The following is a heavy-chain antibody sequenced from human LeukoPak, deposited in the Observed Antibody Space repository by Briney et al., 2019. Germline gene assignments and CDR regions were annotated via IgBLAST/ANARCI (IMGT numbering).Heavy chain of an antibody. J-gene: IGHJ4*02. V-gene: IGHV3-21*05. CDR3: ARVLPPRYSGSRTGGYYFDY. CDR2: ISSSSSYT. CDR1: GFTFSNYA. Sequence: GGSLRLSCAASGFTFSNYAMNWVRQAPGKGLEWVSYISSSSSYTNYADSVKGRFTISRDNAKNSLYLQMNSLRAEDTAVYYCARVLPPRYSGSRTGGYYFDYWGQGTLVTVSS. D-gene: IGHD1-26*01.